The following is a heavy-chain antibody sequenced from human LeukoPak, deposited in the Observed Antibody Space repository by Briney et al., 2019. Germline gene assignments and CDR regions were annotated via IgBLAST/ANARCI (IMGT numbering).Heavy chain of an antibody. CDR1: GYTFSSFD. V-gene: IGHV1-8*03. D-gene: IGHD6-13*01. CDR3: AMSPHPGIAAAGTDY. Sequence: ASVKVSCKASGYTFSSFDIHWVRQATGQGLEWMGWMNPNSGNAGYTQKFQGRLTITRNTSITTAYTELSSLRSEDTAVYYCAMSPHPGIAAAGTDYWGQGTLVTVSS. CDR2: MNPNSGNA. J-gene: IGHJ4*02.